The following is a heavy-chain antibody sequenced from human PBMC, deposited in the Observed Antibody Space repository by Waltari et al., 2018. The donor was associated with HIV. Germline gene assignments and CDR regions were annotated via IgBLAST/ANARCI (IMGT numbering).Heavy chain of an antibody. CDR1: GGSVSSGSYS. CDR3: ARVSLSGSGYDFVYYYYGMDV. CDR2: IYYSGST. Sequence: QVQLQESGPGLVKPSETLSLPCTVSGGSVSSGSYSCGWVRPPPGKGRGWIGYIYYSGSTNYNPSLKSRVTISVDTSKNQFSLKLSSVTAADTAVYYCARVSLSGSGYDFVYYYYGMDVWGQGTTVTVSS. D-gene: IGHD5-12*01. J-gene: IGHJ6*02. V-gene: IGHV4-61*01.